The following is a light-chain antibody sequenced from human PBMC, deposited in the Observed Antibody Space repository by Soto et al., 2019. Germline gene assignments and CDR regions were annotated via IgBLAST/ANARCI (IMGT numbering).Light chain of an antibody. J-gene: IGKJ3*01. V-gene: IGKV1-8*01. Sequence: AIRMTQSPSSLSASTGDRVTITCRASQGISSYLAWYQQKPGKAPKLLIYAASTLQSGVPSRFSGSGSGTDFTLTISCLQSEDFATYYCQQYYSPSFTFGHGTKLDIK. CDR2: AAS. CDR3: QQYYSPSFT. CDR1: QGISSY.